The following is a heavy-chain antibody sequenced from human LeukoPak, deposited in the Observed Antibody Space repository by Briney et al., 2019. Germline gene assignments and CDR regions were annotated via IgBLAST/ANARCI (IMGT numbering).Heavy chain of an antibody. Sequence: PGGSLRLSCAASGFTFSSYWMSWVRQAPGKGLECVANIKQDGSEKFYVDSVKGRFTISRDNAKNSLYLQINSLRAEDTAMCYCARVPGDRRWLQQFFDYWGQGTLVTVSS. CDR1: GFTFSSYW. D-gene: IGHD5-24*01. J-gene: IGHJ4*02. V-gene: IGHV3-7*01. CDR2: IKQDGSEK. CDR3: ARVPGDRRWLQQFFDY.